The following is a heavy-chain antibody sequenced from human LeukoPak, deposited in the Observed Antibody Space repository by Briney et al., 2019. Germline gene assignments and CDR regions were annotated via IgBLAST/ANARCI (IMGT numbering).Heavy chain of an antibody. CDR3: AREGEAMVTSAFDI. V-gene: IGHV3-30*01. Sequence: GSLSLSCAASGFTFSSYAMHWVRQAPGKGLGWVAVISYDGSNKYYADSVKGRFTISSDNSKNTLYLQMNSLRAEDTAVYYCAREGEAMVTSAFDIWGQGTMVTVSS. D-gene: IGHD5-18*01. CDR2: ISYDGSNK. J-gene: IGHJ3*02. CDR1: GFTFSSYA.